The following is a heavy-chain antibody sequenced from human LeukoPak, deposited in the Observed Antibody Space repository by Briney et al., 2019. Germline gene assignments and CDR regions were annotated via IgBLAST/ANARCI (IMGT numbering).Heavy chain of an antibody. Sequence: PGGSLRLSCVVSGFTLSGHSINWVRQAPGKGLEWVSSISSSSSYIYYTDSVKGRFTISRDNAKNSVYLQMNSLRAEDTAVYHCVRERTGHNNFDYWGQGTLVTVSS. J-gene: IGHJ4*02. CDR3: VRERTGHNNFDY. D-gene: IGHD1-14*01. CDR2: ISSSSSYI. V-gene: IGHV3-21*01. CDR1: GFTLSGHS.